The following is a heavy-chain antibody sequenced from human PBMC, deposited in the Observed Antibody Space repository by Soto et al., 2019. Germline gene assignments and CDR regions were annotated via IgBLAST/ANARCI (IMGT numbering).Heavy chain of an antibody. CDR1: GYTFTSYG. V-gene: IGHV1-18*04. CDR3: ARDTPLYVSPVVTPVDY. D-gene: IGHD2-21*02. CDR2: ISAYNGNT. J-gene: IGHJ4*02. Sequence: ASVKVSCKASGYTFTSYGISWVRQAPGQGLEWMGWISAYNGNTNYAQKLQGRVTMTTDTSTSTAYMELRSLRSDDTAVYYCARDTPLYVSPVVTPVDYWGQGTLVTVSS.